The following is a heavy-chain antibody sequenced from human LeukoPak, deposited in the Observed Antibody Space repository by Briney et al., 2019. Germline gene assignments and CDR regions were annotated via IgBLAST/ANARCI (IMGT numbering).Heavy chain of an antibody. J-gene: IGHJ4*02. Sequence: GGSLRLSCAASGFTFSSYWMSWARQAPGKGLEWVANIKQDGSEKYYVDSVKGRFTISRDNAKNSLYLQMNSLRAEDTAVYYCAKEQVGATTGDYWGQGTLVTVSS. CDR2: IKQDGSEK. D-gene: IGHD1-26*01. V-gene: IGHV3-7*01. CDR3: AKEQVGATTGDY. CDR1: GFTFSSYW.